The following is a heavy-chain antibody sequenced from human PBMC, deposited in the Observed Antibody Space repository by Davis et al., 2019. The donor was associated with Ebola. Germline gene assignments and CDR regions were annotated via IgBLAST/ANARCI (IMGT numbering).Heavy chain of an antibody. CDR2: INHSGST. Sequence: SQTLSLTCAVYDGSFSGYYWSWIRQPPGKGLEWIGEINHSGSTNYNPSLKSRVTISVDTSKNQFSLKLSSVTAADTAVYYCARAKWRDSRLTLGYWGQGTLVTVSS. CDR3: ARAKWRDSRLTLGY. CDR1: DGSFSGYY. J-gene: IGHJ4*02. V-gene: IGHV4-34*01. D-gene: IGHD5-12*01.